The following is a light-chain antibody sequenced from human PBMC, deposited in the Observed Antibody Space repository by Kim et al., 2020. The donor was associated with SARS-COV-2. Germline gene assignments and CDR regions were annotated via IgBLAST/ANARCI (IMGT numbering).Light chain of an antibody. CDR2: QDS. Sequence: MSPGQTASITCSGDKLGDKYACWYQQKPGQSPVLVIYQDSKRPSGIPERFSGSNSGNTATLTISGTQAMDEADYYCQAWDSSTAVFGGGTQLTVL. V-gene: IGLV3-1*01. CDR1: KLGDKY. CDR3: QAWDSSTAV. J-gene: IGLJ2*01.